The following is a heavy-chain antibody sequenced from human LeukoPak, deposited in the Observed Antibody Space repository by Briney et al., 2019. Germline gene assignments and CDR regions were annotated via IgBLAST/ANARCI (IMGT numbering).Heavy chain of an antibody. V-gene: IGHV3-7*01. J-gene: IGHJ4*02. CDR3: ARVYYYDSGSRWGDYFDY. CDR2: IKQDGSEK. Sequence: GGSLRLSCAASGFTFSIYWMSWVRQAPGKGLEWVANIKQDGSEKYYVDSVKGRFTISRDNAKNSLYLQMNSLRAEDTAVYYCARVYYYDSGSRWGDYFDYWGQGTLVTVSS. D-gene: IGHD3-10*01. CDR1: GFTFSIYW.